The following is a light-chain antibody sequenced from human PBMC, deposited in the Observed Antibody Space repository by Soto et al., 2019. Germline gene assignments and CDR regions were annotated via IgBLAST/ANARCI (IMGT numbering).Light chain of an antibody. CDR1: SSDVGSYNL. CDR3: CTYAGSSTFV. J-gene: IGLJ2*01. CDR2: EVS. V-gene: IGLV2-23*02. Sequence: QSALTQPASVSGPPGQSITISCTGTSSDVGSYNLVSWYQQHPGKAPKLMISEVSKRPSGVSNRFSGSKSGNTASLAISGLQAEDEADYYCCTYAGSSTFVFGGGTKLTVL.